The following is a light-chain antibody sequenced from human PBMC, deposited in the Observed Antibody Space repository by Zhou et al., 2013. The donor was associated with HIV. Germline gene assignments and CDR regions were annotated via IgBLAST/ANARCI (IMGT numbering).Light chain of an antibody. CDR2: QAS. J-gene: IGKJ1*01. CDR3: QQYGSDSET. Sequence: DIQMTQSPPTLSASVGDRVTITCRASQHIAYWLARYQQKPGQAPKLLIYQASTLESGVPSRFSGSRSGTEFTLTINGLQPEDFATYYCQQYGSDSETFGQGTKVDIK. V-gene: IGKV1-5*03. CDR1: QHIAYW.